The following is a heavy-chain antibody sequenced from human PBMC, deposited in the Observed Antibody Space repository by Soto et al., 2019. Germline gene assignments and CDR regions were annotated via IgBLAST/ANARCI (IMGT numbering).Heavy chain of an antibody. J-gene: IGHJ4*02. Sequence: SETLSLTCTVSGFSVSTGTYYWSWIRQPPGKRLEWIGKIYYSGTTLYTPSLKNRVTISIDPSRNQFSLKLSTVTAADTAVYFCARIFYYDDTAYYHYFDSWGKGAQVTVSS. V-gene: IGHV4-61*01. D-gene: IGHD3-22*01. CDR2: IYYSGTT. CDR3: ARIFYYDDTAYYHYFDS. CDR1: GFSVSTGTYY.